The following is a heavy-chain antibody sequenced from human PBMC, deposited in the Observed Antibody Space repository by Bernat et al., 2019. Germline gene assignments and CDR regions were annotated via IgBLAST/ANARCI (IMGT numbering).Heavy chain of an antibody. CDR2: RNPFNGNR. D-gene: IGHD3-10*02. J-gene: IGHJ5*02. V-gene: IGHV1-3*01. CDR3: ARVVRGAAWHQAGFDP. CDR1: GYTFTTYT. Sequence: QAQLVQSVAEVKRPGASVKVSCKASGYTFTTYTIHWVRQAPGHRLEWMGWRNPFNGNRRYSQKFQARFTLTTDESETTAYMELSGLRSDDTAVYYCARVVRGAAWHQAGFDPWGQGTLVTVSS.